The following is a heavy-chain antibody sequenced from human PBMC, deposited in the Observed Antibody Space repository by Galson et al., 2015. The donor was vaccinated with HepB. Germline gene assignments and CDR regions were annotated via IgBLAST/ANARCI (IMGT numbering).Heavy chain of an antibody. V-gene: IGHV3-23*01. CDR1: GFTFSSYA. CDR2: ISGSGGST. Sequence: SLRLSCAASGFTFSSYAMSWVRQAPGKGLEWVSAISGSGGSTYYADSVKGRFTISRGNSKNTLYLQMNSLRAEDTAVYYCAKDRSLDRLAYYYYYMDVWGKGTTVTVSS. J-gene: IGHJ6*03. CDR3: AKDRSLDRLAYYYYYMDV. D-gene: IGHD3-9*01.